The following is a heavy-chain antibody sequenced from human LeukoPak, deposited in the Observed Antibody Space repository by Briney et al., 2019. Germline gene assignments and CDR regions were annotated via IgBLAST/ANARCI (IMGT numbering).Heavy chain of an antibody. D-gene: IGHD4-17*01. CDR2: ISDSGST. Sequence: PSETLSLTCTVSGGSMNNYYWSWIRQAPGKELEWIGYISDSGSTNYNPSLRSRVTISVDTSKNQFSLKLSSVTAADTALYYCARYDYGDCWFDPWGQGTLVTVSS. V-gene: IGHV4-59*01. CDR1: GGSMNNYY. J-gene: IGHJ5*02. CDR3: ARYDYGDCWFDP.